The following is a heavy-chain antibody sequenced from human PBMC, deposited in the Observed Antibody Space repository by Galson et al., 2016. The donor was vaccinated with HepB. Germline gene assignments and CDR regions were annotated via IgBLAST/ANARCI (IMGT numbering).Heavy chain of an antibody. J-gene: IGHJ5*02. CDR2: INAGNGYT. V-gene: IGHV1-3*01. D-gene: IGHD3-10*01. Sequence: SVKISCKASGYTFSNYGIHWVRQAPGQGLDWMGWINAGNGYTKYSQKFQGRVTITRDTSASTAYMELSSLRYEDTAVYYCAIGASYGSGGYYTWFDPWGQGTLVTVSS. CDR3: AIGASYGSGGYYTWFDP. CDR1: GYTFSNYG.